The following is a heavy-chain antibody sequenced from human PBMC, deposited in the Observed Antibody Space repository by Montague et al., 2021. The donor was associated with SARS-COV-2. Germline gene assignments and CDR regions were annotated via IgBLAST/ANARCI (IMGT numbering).Heavy chain of an antibody. CDR2: IKHDGSEK. CDR1: SFTFSDFW. Sequence: SLRLSCAASSFTFSDFWMNWVRQAPGKGLEWAAVIKHDGSEKYYVDSVKGRFTISRDNAKNSLYLQMNSLRAEDTAVYYCARGSTGWYAIFSNYGMDVWGQGTPVTVSS. V-gene: IGHV3-7*01. CDR3: ARGSTGWYAIFSNYGMDV. J-gene: IGHJ6*02. D-gene: IGHD6-19*01.